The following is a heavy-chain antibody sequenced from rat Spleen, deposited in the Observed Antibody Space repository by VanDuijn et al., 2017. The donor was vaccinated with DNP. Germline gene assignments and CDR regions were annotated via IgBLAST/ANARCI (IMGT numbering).Heavy chain of an antibody. V-gene: IGHV5-25*01. CDR3: VRWATVDYYFDY. CDR1: GFTFSNYD. J-gene: IGHJ2*01. Sequence: EVQLVESGGGLVQPGRSLKLSCAASGFTFSNYDMAWVRQAPTKGLEWVASISTSGGSAFYGDSVKGRFTISRDNAKSTLYLQMNSLRSEDMATYYCVRWATVDYYFDYWGQGVMVTVSS. CDR2: ISTSGGSA. D-gene: IGHD1-1*01.